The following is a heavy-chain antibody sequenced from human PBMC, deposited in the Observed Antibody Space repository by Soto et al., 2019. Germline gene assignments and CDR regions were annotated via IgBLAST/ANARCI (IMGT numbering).Heavy chain of an antibody. CDR3: EMDAGYSGSY. D-gene: IGHD1-26*01. J-gene: IGHJ4*02. CDR1: GYTFTSYG. V-gene: IGHV1-18*01. Sequence: QVQLVQSGAEVKKPGASVKVSCKASGYTFTSYGISWVRQAPGQGLEWMGWISAYNGNTNYAQKLQGRVTMTTDTSTSTTDMEMRSLRSDGTGVTYCEMDAGYSGSYWRQGTLVTVSS. CDR2: ISAYNGNT.